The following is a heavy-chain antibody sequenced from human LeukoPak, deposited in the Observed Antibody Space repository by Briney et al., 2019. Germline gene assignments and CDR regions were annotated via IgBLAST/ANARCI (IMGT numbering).Heavy chain of an antibody. CDR2: INHGGGT. Sequence: SETLSLTCAVYGGSFSDYFWNWLRQPPGKGLEWIGEINHGGGTRYNPSLKSRATISVDTSKKQFSLNLTSVTAADTAVYYCARFGNDILPLGLLGSYGMDVWGQGTTVTVSS. CDR1: GGSFSDYF. CDR3: ARFGNDILPLGLLGSYGMDV. J-gene: IGHJ6*02. V-gene: IGHV4-34*01. D-gene: IGHD3-9*01.